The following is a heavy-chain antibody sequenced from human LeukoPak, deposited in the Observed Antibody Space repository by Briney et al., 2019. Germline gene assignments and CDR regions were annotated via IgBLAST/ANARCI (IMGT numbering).Heavy chain of an antibody. D-gene: IGHD2-21*02. V-gene: IGHV1-18*01. CDR1: GYTFTNYG. Sequence: GASVKVSCKASGYTFTNYGITWVRQAPGRGLQCMGGISTYNGNTHYAQRFQGRVTMTTDTSTSTVYMELRSLRSDDTAVYYCARGGIGGGDCYSLDYWGQGTLVTVSS. J-gene: IGHJ4*02. CDR2: ISTYNGNT. CDR3: ARGGIGGGDCYSLDY.